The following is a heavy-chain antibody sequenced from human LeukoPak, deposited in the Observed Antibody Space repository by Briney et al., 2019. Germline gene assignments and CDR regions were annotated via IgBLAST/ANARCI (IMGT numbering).Heavy chain of an antibody. CDR2: ISAYNGNT. Sequence: GASVKVSCKASGYIFTSYGISWVRQAPGQGLEWMGWISAYNGNTNYAQKLQGRVTMTTDTSTSTAYMELRSLRSDDTAVYYCAREVYGDPTTNWFDPWGQGTLVTVSS. CDR3: AREVYGDPTTNWFDP. D-gene: IGHD4-17*01. CDR1: GYIFTSYG. J-gene: IGHJ5*02. V-gene: IGHV1-18*01.